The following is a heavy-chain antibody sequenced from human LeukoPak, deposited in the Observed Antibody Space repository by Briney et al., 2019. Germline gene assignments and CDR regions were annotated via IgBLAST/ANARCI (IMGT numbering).Heavy chain of an antibody. J-gene: IGHJ3*02. V-gene: IGHV4-34*01. Sequence: KTSETLSLTCAVYGGSFSGHYWNWIRQPPGKGLEWIGEIDHSGRTNYNPSLKSRVSISVDTSKNEFSLRLGFVTAADTAVYYCARWETDIITTFDIWGRGTMVTVSS. CDR3: ARWETDIITTFDI. D-gene: IGHD3-10*01. CDR1: GGSFSGHY. CDR2: IDHSGRT.